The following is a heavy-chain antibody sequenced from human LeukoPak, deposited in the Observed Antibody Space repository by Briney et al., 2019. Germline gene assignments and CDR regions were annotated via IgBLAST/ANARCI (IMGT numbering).Heavy chain of an antibody. V-gene: IGHV3-74*01. D-gene: IGHD3-9*01. CDR3: ARADYYDILTGYYPPFDY. J-gene: IGHJ4*02. Sequence: GGSLRLSCAASGFTFSSYWMHWVRQAPGKGLVWVSRINSDGSSTSYADSVKGRFTISRDNANNTLYLQMNSLRAEDTAVYYCARADYYDILTGYYPPFDYWGQGTLVTVSS. CDR1: GFTFSSYW. CDR2: INSDGSST.